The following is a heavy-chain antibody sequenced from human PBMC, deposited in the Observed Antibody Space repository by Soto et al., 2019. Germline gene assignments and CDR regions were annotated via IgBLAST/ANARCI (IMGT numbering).Heavy chain of an antibody. Sequence: ASVNVSCKVSGYTLTELSMHCVRQAPGKGLEWMGGFDPEDGETIYAQKFQGRVTMTEDTSTDTAYMELSSLRSEDTAVYYCATLPARFLGPREGAFDIWGLGTMVTVS. D-gene: IGHD3-3*01. CDR1: GYTLTELS. V-gene: IGHV1-24*01. J-gene: IGHJ3*02. CDR2: FDPEDGET. CDR3: ATLPARFLGPREGAFDI.